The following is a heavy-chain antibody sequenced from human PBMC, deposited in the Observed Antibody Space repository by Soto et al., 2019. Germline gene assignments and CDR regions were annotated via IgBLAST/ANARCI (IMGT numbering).Heavy chain of an antibody. CDR1: GGDLTNSG. CDR2: IFPLLAMV. Sequence: QVNLVQSGAEMKKPGSSVKVSCKVSGGDLTNSGISWVRQAPGQGLEWMGGIFPLLAMVDYSQKFQGRVSSTADESTNTSYMGLGSLTSEDTAVCYCAKEDGSCFKSWGQGTLVIVSS. D-gene: IGHD2-21*01. J-gene: IGHJ4*02. CDR3: AKEDGSCFKS. V-gene: IGHV1-69*04.